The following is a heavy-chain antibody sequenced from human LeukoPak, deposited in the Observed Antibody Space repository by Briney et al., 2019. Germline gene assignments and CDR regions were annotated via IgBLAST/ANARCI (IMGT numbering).Heavy chain of an antibody. V-gene: IGHV1-8*01. J-gene: IGHJ5*02. CDR3: ARRTTGTTGGGP. CDR2: ISAYNGNT. Sequence: GASVKVSCKASGYTFTSYDINWVRQAPGQGLEWMGWISAYNGNTNYAQKFQGRVTMTRNTSISTAYMELSSLRSEDTAVYYCARRTTGTTGGGPWGQGTLVTVSS. CDR1: GYTFTSYD. D-gene: IGHD1-1*01.